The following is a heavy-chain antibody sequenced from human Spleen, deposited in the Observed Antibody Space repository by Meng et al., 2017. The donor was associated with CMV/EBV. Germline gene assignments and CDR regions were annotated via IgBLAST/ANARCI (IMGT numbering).Heavy chain of an antibody. Sequence: GGSLRLSCAASGFTFRSYWMSWVRQAPGKGLEWVANIRYDGYEKYFVDSVKGRFTISRDNAKNSLYLQMNSLRAEDTAVYYCARVFIAAMGAVDYWGQGTLVTVSS. CDR2: IRYDGYEK. V-gene: IGHV3-7*01. D-gene: IGHD2-2*01. CDR1: GFTFRSYW. CDR3: ARVFIAAMGAVDY. J-gene: IGHJ4*02.